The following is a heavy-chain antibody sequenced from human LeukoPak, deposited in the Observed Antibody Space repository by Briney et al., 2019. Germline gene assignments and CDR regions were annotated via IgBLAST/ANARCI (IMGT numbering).Heavy chain of an antibody. Sequence: GGSLRLSCAVSGFTFDDCGMTWVRQAPGKGLKWVSGINWNGDNTGYADSVKGRFTISRDNAKNSLYLQMNSLRAEDTALYYCARVRGSSWNPPFDYWGQGTLVTVSS. CDR3: ARVRGSSWNPPFDY. J-gene: IGHJ4*02. CDR2: INWNGDNT. V-gene: IGHV3-20*04. CDR1: GFTFDDCG. D-gene: IGHD6-13*01.